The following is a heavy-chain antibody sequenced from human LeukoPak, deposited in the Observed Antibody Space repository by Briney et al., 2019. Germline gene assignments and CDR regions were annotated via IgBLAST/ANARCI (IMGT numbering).Heavy chain of an antibody. J-gene: IGHJ4*02. D-gene: IGHD3-10*01. CDR3: ARNFYYGHDY. CDR1: GFTFSGYS. V-gene: IGHV3-74*01. CDR2: INTDGSST. Sequence: PGGSLRLSCAASGFTFSGYSMHWVRQAPGKGLVWVSRINTDGSSTTYADSVKGRFTISRDNAKNTLYLQMSSLRAEDTAVYFCARNFYYGHDYWGQGTLVTASS.